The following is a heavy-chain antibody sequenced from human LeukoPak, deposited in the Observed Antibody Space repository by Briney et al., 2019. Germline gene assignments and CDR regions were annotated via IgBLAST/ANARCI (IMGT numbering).Heavy chain of an antibody. J-gene: IGHJ4*02. D-gene: IGHD6-19*01. CDR1: GGTFSSYA. CDR3: ARALGGRSSGWYAFDY. CDR2: IIPISGTA. V-gene: IGHV1-69*06. Sequence: GASVKVSCKASGGTFSSYAISWVRQAPGQGLEWMGGIIPISGTANYAQKFQGRVTITADKSTSTAYMELSSLRSEDTAVYYCARALGGRSSGWYAFDYWGQGTLVTVSS.